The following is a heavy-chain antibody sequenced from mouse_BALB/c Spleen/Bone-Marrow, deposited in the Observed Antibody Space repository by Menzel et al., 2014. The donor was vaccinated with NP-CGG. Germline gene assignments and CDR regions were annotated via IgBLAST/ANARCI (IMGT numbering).Heavy chain of an antibody. CDR3: ARRETISRIRYFDV. CDR2: IDPANGNT. Sequence: VQLKESGAELVKPGASVKLSCTASGFNTKETYMHWVKQRPEQGLEWIGRIDPANGNTKYDPKFQDKATITADTSSNTDCLQLSSLTSEDTAVYYCARRETISRIRYFDVWGAATTVPVSS. V-gene: IGHV14-3*02. CDR1: GFNTKETY. J-gene: IGHJ1*01. D-gene: IGHD3-3*01.